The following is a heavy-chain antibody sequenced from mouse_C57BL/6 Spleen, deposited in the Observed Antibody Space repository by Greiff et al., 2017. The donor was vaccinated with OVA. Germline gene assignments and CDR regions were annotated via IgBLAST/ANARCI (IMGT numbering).Heavy chain of an antibody. V-gene: IGHV5-4*01. Sequence: EVKLVESGGGLVKPGGSLKLSCAASGFTFSSYAMSWVRQTPEKRLEWVATISAGGGYTYYPDNVKGRFTISRDTAKNNLYLQMSHLKSEDTAMYYCAREGSNYDFDYWGQGTTLTGSS. J-gene: IGHJ2*01. CDR2: ISAGGGYT. CDR3: AREGSNYDFDY. CDR1: GFTFSSYA. D-gene: IGHD2-5*01.